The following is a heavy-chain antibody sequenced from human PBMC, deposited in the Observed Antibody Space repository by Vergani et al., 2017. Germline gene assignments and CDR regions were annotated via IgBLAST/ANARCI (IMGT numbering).Heavy chain of an antibody. CDR3: ASPIPNILTGYSDRYDY. D-gene: IGHD3-9*01. Sequence: DVHLVESGGGLVQPGGSLRLSCAASGFTFSSYEMNWVRQAPGKGLEWVSYISSSGSTIYYADSVKGRFTISRDNAKNSLYLQMNSLRAEDTAVYYCASPIPNILTGYSDRYDYWGQGTLVTVSS. J-gene: IGHJ4*02. CDR1: GFTFSSYE. V-gene: IGHV3-48*03. CDR2: ISSSGSTI.